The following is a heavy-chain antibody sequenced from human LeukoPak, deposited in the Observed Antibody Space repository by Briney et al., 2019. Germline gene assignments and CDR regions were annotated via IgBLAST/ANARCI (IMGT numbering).Heavy chain of an antibody. Sequence: SETLSLTCAVYGGSFSGYYWSWIRQPPGKGLEWIGEINHSGSTNYNPSLKSRVTISVDTSKNQFSLKLSSVTAADTAVYYCARGPSYYYDSSGYLRHWGQGTLVTVSS. CDR3: ARGPSYYYDSSGYLRH. CDR1: GGSFSGYY. V-gene: IGHV4-34*01. J-gene: IGHJ4*02. D-gene: IGHD3-22*01. CDR2: INHSGST.